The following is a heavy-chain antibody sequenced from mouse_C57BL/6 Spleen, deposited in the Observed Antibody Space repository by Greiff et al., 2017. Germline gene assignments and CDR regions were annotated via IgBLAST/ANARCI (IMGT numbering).Heavy chain of an antibody. CDR3: GRAARSYAMDY. Sequence: QVQLQQPGAELVRPGTSVKLSCKASGYTFTSYWMHWVKQRPGQGLEWIGVIDPSDSYTNYNQKFKGKATLTVDTSSSTAYMQLSSLTSEDSAVYSGGRAARSYAMDYWGQGTSVTVSS. V-gene: IGHV1-59*01. CDR1: GYTFTSYW. J-gene: IGHJ4*01. CDR2: IDPSDSYT.